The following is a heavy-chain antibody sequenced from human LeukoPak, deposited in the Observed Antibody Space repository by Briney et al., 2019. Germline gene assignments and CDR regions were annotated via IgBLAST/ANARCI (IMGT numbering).Heavy chain of an antibody. J-gene: IGHJ4*02. CDR2: ISYNGSNK. D-gene: IGHD5-18*01. V-gene: IGHV3-30*04. CDR1: GFTFSVYA. CDR3: ARSPPSYGYADYFDY. Sequence: AGSLSLSCAASGFTFSVYAMPWVRQAPGKGLEWVAIISYNGSNKYYADSVKGRFTISRDNSKTTVYLQMNSLRAEDTAVYYCARSPPSYGYADYFDYWGQGTLVTVSS.